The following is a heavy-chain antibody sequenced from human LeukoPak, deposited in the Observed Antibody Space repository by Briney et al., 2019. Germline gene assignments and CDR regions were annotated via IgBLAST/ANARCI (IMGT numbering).Heavy chain of an antibody. CDR1: GYTFTSCG. V-gene: IGHV1-18*01. Sequence: GASVKVCCKASGYTFTSCGISWVRQAPGQGLGWMGWISAYNGNTNYAQKLQGRVTMTTDTSTSTAYMELRSLRSDDTAVYYCARVQANDWFDPRGQGTLVTVSS. J-gene: IGHJ5*02. D-gene: IGHD4/OR15-4a*01. CDR2: ISAYNGNT. CDR3: ARVQANDWFDP.